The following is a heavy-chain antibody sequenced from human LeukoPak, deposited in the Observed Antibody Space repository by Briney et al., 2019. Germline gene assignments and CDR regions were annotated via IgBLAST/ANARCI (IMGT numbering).Heavy chain of an antibody. J-gene: IGHJ5*02. D-gene: IGHD2-8*01. CDR3: ARHRSHHGWFDP. CDR2: LYFSGST. V-gene: IGHV4-39*01. CDR1: GDSISSSDYC. Sequence: SETLSLTCTVSGDSISSSDYCWSWIRHPPGTGLEFVGCLYFSGSTYYNPSLNRRVTISVDTSKNPFSLNLSSMTAADTALYFCARHRSHHGWFDPWGQGTLVTVSS.